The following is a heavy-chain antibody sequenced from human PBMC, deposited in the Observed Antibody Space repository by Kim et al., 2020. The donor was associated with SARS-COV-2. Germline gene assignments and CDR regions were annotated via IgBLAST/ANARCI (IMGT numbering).Heavy chain of an antibody. Sequence: ASVKVSCKASGYTFTSYGISWVRQAPGQGLEWMGWISAYNGNTNYAQKLQGRVTMTTDTSTSTAYMELRSLRSDDTAVYYCARGDGSGSYSSNYYYGMDVWGQGTTVTVSS. CDR3: ARGDGSGSYSSNYYYGMDV. J-gene: IGHJ6*02. V-gene: IGHV1-18*01. CDR1: GYTFTSYG. CDR2: ISAYNGNT. D-gene: IGHD3-10*01.